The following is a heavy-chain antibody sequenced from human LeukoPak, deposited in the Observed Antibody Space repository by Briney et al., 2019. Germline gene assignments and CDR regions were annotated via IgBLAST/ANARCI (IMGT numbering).Heavy chain of an antibody. J-gene: IGHJ3*01. V-gene: IGHV3-30*04. CDR3: ASGFRYSSGPDAFDL. CDR2: ISYDGSNK. CDR1: GFTFSSYA. D-gene: IGHD6-19*01. Sequence: GGSLRLSCAASGFTFSSYAMHWVRQAPGKGLEWVAVISYDGSNKYYADSVKGRFTISRDNARNSLYLQMNSLRAEDTAVYYCASGFRYSSGPDAFDLWGQGTMVTVSS.